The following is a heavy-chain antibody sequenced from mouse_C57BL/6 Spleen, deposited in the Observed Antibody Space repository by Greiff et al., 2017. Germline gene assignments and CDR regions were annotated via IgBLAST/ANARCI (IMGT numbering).Heavy chain of an antibody. V-gene: IGHV1-81*01. D-gene: IGHD1-1*01. CDR3: ARQGTTVDYAIDY. CDR1: GYTFTSYG. J-gene: IGHJ4*01. Sequence: QVHLQQSGAELARPGASVKLSCKASGYTFTSYGISWVQQRPGQGLEWIGEIYPRSGNTYYNEKFKGKDTLTADKSSSTAYMDLRSLTSKYSAVDFCARQGTTVDYAIDYWGQGTSVTVSS. CDR2: IYPRSGNT.